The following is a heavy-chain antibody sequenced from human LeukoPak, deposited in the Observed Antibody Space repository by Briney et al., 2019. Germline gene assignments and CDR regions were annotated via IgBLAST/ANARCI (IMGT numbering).Heavy chain of an antibody. Sequence: SETLSLTCTVSGGSISSYYWSWIRQPAGKGLEWIGRIYTSGSTNYNPSLKSRVTMSVDTSKNQFSLKLSSVTAADTAVYYCARDVVRTYYDFWSGYQSTIKHYYYGMDVWGQGTTVTVSS. CDR1: GGSISSYY. V-gene: IGHV4-4*07. CDR2: IYTSGST. D-gene: IGHD3-3*01. CDR3: ARDVVRTYYDFWSGYQSTIKHYYYGMDV. J-gene: IGHJ6*02.